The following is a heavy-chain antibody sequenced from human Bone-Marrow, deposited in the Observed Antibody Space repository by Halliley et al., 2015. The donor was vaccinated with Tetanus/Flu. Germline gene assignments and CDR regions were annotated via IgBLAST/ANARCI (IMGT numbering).Heavy chain of an antibody. Sequence: QVQLVQSGAEVKKPGASMKVSCKASGYSFNDYGITWMRQAPGQGPEWVGWISAYNGNTKYSERLQGRLIMTTDTSTSTAYMELRSLRSDDTAVYYCARGQAGGTFGASDYWGQGTLVTVSS. CDR1: GYSFNDYG. V-gene: IGHV1-18*01. CDR2: ISAYNGNT. D-gene: IGHD3-16*01. CDR3: ARGQAGGTFGASDY. J-gene: IGHJ4*02.